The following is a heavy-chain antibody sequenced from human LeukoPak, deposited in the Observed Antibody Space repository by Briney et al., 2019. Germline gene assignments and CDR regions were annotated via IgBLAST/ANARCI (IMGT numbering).Heavy chain of an antibody. CDR3: ARGYCSGGSCYYYNWFDP. CDR2: TYYRSKWYN. Sequence: SQTLSLTCAISGDSVSSNRAAWNWIRQSPSRGLEWLGRTYYRSKWYNDYAVSVKSRITINPDTSKNQFSLQLNSVTPEDTAVYYCARGYCSGGSCYYYNWFDPWGQGTLVTVSS. D-gene: IGHD2-15*01. V-gene: IGHV6-1*01. J-gene: IGHJ5*02. CDR1: GDSVSSNRAA.